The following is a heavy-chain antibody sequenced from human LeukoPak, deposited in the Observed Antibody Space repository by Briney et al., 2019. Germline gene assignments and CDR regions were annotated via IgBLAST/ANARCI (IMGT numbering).Heavy chain of an antibody. CDR3: STTTRGWYGVGDY. CDR2: IYYSGST. J-gene: IGHJ4*02. CDR1: GGSVSSSTYY. V-gene: IGHV4-39*01. D-gene: IGHD6-19*01. Sequence: SETLSLTCTVSGGSVSSSTYYWGWIRQPPGKGLEWIGSIYYSGSTYYNPSLKGRLTISMDTSKNQFSLKLSSVTAADTAVYYCSTTTRGWYGVGDYWGQGTLVTVSS.